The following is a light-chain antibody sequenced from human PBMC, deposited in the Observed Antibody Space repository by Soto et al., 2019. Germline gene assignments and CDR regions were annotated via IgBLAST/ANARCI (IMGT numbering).Light chain of an antibody. CDR1: RSISTN. V-gene: IGKV3-15*01. Sequence: IVMTQSPPSLSVSPGERATLSCRASRSISTNVAWYQQKSGQAPRLLIYSASTRATGIPTRFSGSGSGTEFTLTISSLQSEDFAIYYCQQYNNWPPITFGGGTKVEIK. CDR2: SAS. J-gene: IGKJ4*01. CDR3: QQYNNWPPIT.